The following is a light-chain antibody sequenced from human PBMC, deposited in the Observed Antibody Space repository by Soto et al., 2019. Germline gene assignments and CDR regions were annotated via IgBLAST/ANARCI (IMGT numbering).Light chain of an antibody. CDR3: QQYSSYST. Sequence: DIQMTQSPSTLSASVGDRVTITCQASQSIDVWLAWYQQKPGKAPNLLIYKASTLQTGGPSRFSGSGSGTEFTLTISSLQPDDFATYYCQQYSSYSTFGQGIKVAI. J-gene: IGKJ1*01. CDR1: QSIDVW. CDR2: KAS. V-gene: IGKV1-5*03.